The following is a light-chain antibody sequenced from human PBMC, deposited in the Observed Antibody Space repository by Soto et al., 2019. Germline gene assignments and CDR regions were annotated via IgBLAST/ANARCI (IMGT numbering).Light chain of an antibody. CDR3: QQYNDWPLT. V-gene: IGKV3-15*01. J-gene: IGKJ1*01. Sequence: EIEMTQSPATLSLAPGERVTLSCRASESVSTNLAWYQQKAGQAPRLLIYGASTRATGIPARFSGSGSGTEFTLTISSLQSEDLALYYCQQYNDWPLTFGQGTKVDIK. CDR2: GAS. CDR1: ESVSTN.